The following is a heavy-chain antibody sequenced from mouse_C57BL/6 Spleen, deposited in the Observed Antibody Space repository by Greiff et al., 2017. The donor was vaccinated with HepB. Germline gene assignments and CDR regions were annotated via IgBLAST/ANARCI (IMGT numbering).Heavy chain of an antibody. CDR2: IDPSDSYT. D-gene: IGHD2-3*01. Sequence: QFQLQQPGAELVMPGASVKLSCKASGYTFTSYWMHWVKQRPGQGLEWIGEIDPSDSYTNYNQKFKGKSTLTVDKSSSTAYMQLSSLTSEDSAVYYCARNLNDGYPWFAYWGQGTLVTVSA. V-gene: IGHV1-69*01. J-gene: IGHJ3*01. CDR1: GYTFTSYW. CDR3: ARNLNDGYPWFAY.